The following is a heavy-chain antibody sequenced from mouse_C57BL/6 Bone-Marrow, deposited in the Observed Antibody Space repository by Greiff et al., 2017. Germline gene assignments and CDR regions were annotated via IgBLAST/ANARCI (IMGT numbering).Heavy chain of an antibody. CDR1: GYAFTNYL. V-gene: IGHV1-54*01. J-gene: IGHJ1*03. D-gene: IGHD2-1*01. CDR3: ARDYYGNYMGWYFDV. CDR2: ISPGSGGT. Sequence: VQLQESGAELVRPGTSVKVSCKASGYAFTNYLIEWVKQRPGQGLEWIGVISPGSGGTNYNEKVKGKATLTADKSSSTAYMQLSSLTSEDSAFYCCARDYYGNYMGWYFDVWGTGTTVTVSS.